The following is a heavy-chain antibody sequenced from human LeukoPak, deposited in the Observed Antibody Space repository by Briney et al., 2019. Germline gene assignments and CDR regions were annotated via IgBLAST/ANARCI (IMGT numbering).Heavy chain of an antibody. CDR3: ARDCSSTSCVDAFEI. CDR2: IYTSGST. D-gene: IGHD2-2*01. Sequence: PSETLSLTCTVSGGSISSGSYYWSWIRQPAGKGLEWIGRIYTSGSTNYNPSLKSRVTISVDTSKNQFSLKLSSVTAADTAVYYCARDCSSTSCVDAFEIWGQGTMVTVSS. V-gene: IGHV4-61*02. CDR1: GGSISSGSYY. J-gene: IGHJ3*02.